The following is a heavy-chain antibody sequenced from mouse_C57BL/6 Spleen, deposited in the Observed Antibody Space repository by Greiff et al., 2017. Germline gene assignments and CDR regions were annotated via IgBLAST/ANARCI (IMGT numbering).Heavy chain of an antibody. CDR1: GFTFSSYA. V-gene: IGHV5-4*03. J-gene: IGHJ2*01. CDR3: ARSTAQGFDY. CDR2: ISDGGSYT. Sequence: EVMLVESGGGLVKPGGSLKLSCAASGFTFSSYAMSWVRQTPEKRLEWVATISDGGSYTYYPGNVKGRFTISRDNAKNNLYLQMSHLKSEDTAMYYCARSTAQGFDYWGQGTTLTVSS. D-gene: IGHD3-2*02.